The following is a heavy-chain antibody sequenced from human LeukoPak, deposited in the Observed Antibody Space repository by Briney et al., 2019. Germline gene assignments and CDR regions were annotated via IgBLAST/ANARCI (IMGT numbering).Heavy chain of an antibody. V-gene: IGHV4-61*02. CDR3: ARVWAYYYEAQN. CDR2: IYTSGST. J-gene: IGHJ4*02. Sequence: PSQTLSLTCTVSGGSISSGSYYWSWIRQPAGKGLEWIGRIYTSGSTNYNPSLKSRVTISVDTFKNQFSLKLSSVTAADTAVYYCARVWAYYYEAQNWGQGTLVTVSS. CDR1: GGSISSGSYY. D-gene: IGHD3-22*01.